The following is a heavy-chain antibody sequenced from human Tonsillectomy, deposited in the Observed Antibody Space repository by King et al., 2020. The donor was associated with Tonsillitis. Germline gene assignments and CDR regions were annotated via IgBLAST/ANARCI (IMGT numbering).Heavy chain of an antibody. V-gene: IGHV3-33*01. CDR2: IWYDGSNK. J-gene: IGHJ6*02. Sequence: VQLVESGGGVVQPGRSLRLSCVASGFTFSSYGMNWVRQAPGKGLEWVAVIWYDGSNKYYADFVKGRFTISRDNSKNTLYLQLHSLGAEDTAVYYCAGDRGYSSGGGYCYGMDVWGQGTTVTVSS. D-gene: IGHD6-19*01. CDR3: AGDRGYSSGGGYCYGMDV. CDR1: GFTFSSYG.